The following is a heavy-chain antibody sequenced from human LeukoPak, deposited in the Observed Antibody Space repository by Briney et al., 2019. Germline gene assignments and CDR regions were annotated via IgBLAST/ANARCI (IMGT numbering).Heavy chain of an antibody. D-gene: IGHD3-10*01. CDR1: GGTFSSYA. J-gene: IGHJ5*02. V-gene: IGHV1-69*05. CDR2: IIPIFGTA. CDR3: ARDRGLLWFGELFPSIWFDP. Sequence: ASVKVSCKASGGTFSSYAISWVRQAPGQGLEWMGGIIPIFGTANYAQKLQGRVTMTTDTSTSTAYMELRSLRSDDTAVYYCARDRGLLWFGELFPSIWFDPWGQGTLVTVSS.